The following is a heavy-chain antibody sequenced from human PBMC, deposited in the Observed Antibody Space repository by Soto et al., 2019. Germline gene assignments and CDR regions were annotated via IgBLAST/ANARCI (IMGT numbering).Heavy chain of an antibody. CDR3: AKCIQVFWNYDAFHI. V-gene: IGHV3-23*01. CDR1: GFPFSIYS. D-gene: IGHD1-7*01. J-gene: IGHJ3*02. CDR2: ITASGGTT. Sequence: GGSLRLSCAASGFPFSIYSMSLVRQSPGKGLEWVSHITASGGTTYYADSVKGRFTISRDSSRNTLYLQMNSLRAEDTALYFCAKCIQVFWNYDAFHIWGQGTIVTVSS.